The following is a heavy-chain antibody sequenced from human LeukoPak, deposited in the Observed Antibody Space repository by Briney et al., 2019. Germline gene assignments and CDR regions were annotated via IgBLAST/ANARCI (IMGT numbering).Heavy chain of an antibody. CDR2: ISNDGRDK. CDR1: GFTFNSYA. D-gene: IGHD1-1*01. Sequence: GGSLRLSCAVSGFTFNSYAMHCARQAPGKGLEWVALISNDGRDKHHADSVKGRFTISRDNSKNTLYLQMNSLRAEDTAVYYCARDRNAPAKYFFDNWGQGTLVTVSS. V-gene: IGHV3-30*04. J-gene: IGHJ4*02. CDR3: ARDRNAPAKYFFDN.